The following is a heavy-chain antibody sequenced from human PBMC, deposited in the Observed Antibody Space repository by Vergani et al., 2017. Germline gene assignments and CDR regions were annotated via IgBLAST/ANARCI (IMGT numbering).Heavy chain of an antibody. Sequence: QVQLQESGPGLVKPSQTLSLTCTVSGGSISSGGYYWGWIRQPPGKGLEWIGSIYHSGSTYYNPSLKSRVTISVDTSKNQFPLKLSSVTAADTAVYYCARDPGGGARVATNYYYYGMDVWGQGTTVTVSS. CDR3: ARDPGGGARVATNYYYYGMDV. CDR1: GGSISSGGYY. V-gene: IGHV4-39*07. CDR2: IYHSGST. J-gene: IGHJ6*02. D-gene: IGHD5-12*01.